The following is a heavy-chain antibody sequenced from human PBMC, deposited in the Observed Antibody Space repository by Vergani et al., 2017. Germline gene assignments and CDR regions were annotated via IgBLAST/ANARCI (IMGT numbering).Heavy chain of an antibody. J-gene: IGHJ6*03. D-gene: IGHD3-9*01. CDR1: GFTFSSYS. CDR2: ISSSSSYI. V-gene: IGHV3-21*01. Sequence: EVQLVESGGGLVKPGGSLRLSCAASGFTFSSYSMNWVRQAPGKGLEWVSSISSSSSYIYYADSVKGRFTISRDNAKNSLYLQMNSLRAEDTAVYYCAREPTYYDILTGHRPSYYMDVWGKGTTVTVSS. CDR3: AREPTYYDILTGHRPSYYMDV.